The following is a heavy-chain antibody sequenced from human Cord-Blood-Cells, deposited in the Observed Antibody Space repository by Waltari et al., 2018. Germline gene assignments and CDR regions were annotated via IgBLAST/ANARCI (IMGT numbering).Heavy chain of an antibody. CDR1: GGSFSGYY. CDR3: ARSAAMGVFDY. D-gene: IGHD2-2*01. CDR2: INHSGRT. J-gene: IGHJ4*02. V-gene: IGHV4-34*01. Sequence: QVQLQQWGAGLLKPSETLSLTCAVYGGSFSGYYWSWIRQPPGKGLEWIGEINHSGRTNYNPSLKSRVTISVDTSKNPFSLKLSSVTAADTAVYYCARSAAMGVFDYWGQGTLVTVSS.